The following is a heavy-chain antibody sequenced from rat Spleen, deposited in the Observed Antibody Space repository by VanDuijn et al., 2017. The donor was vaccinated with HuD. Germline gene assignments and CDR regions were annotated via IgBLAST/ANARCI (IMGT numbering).Heavy chain of an antibody. J-gene: IGHJ2*01. CDR3: ARGMGITTSDYFDY. CDR1: GYSITSNY. V-gene: IGHV3-1*01. CDR2: ISYSGST. D-gene: IGHD1-9*01. Sequence: EVQLQESGPGLVKPSQSLSLTCSVTGYSITSNYWGWIRKFPGNKMEWMGYISYSGSTSYNPSLKSRISITRDTSKNQFFLQLNSVTTEDTATCYCARGMGITTSDYFDYWGQGVMVTVSS.